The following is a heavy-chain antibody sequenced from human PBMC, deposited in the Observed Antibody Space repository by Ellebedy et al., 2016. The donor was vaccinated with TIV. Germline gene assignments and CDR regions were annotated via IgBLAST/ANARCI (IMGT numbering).Heavy chain of an antibody. CDR3: ARGRYYCSSTSCYAPSWFDP. CDR2: SGGRT. J-gene: IGHJ5*02. D-gene: IGHD2-2*01. V-gene: IGHV3-23*01. Sequence: SGGRTQYAESVKGRFTISRDNSKNTLYLQMNSLGAEDTAVYFCARGRYYCSSTSCYAPSWFDPWGQGTLVTVSS.